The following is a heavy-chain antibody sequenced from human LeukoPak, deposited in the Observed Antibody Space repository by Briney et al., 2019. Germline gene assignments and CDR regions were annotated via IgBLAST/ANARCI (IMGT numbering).Heavy chain of an antibody. J-gene: IGHJ6*04. V-gene: IGHV3-48*03. CDR2: ISSSGSTI. CDR3: AELGITMIGGV. D-gene: IGHD3-10*02. CDR1: GFTFSAYE. Sequence: GGSLRLSCAASGFTFSAYEMNWVRQAPGKGLEWVSYISSSGSTIYYADSVKGRFTISRDNAKNPLYLQMNSLRAEDTAVYYCAELGITMIGGVWGKGTTVTISS.